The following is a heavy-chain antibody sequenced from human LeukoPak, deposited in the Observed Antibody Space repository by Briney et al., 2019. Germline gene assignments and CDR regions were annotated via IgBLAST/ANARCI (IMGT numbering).Heavy chain of an antibody. CDR3: ARNGYTLDY. D-gene: IGHD5-18*01. CDR1: GGSFSGYY. V-gene: IGHV4-34*01. Sequence: SETLSLTCAVYGGSFSGYYWSWIRQPPGKGLEWIGEINHSGSTNYNPSLKSRVTISVDTSKNQFSLKLSSVTAADTAVYYCARNGYTLDYWGQGTLATVSS. J-gene: IGHJ4*02. CDR2: INHSGST.